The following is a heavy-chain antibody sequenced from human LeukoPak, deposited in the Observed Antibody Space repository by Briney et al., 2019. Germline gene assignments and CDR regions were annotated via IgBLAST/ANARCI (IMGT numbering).Heavy chain of an antibody. D-gene: IGHD6-13*01. V-gene: IGHV4-59*01. J-gene: IGHJ4*02. CDR3: ARDRPGGSSLDY. CDR1: GGSISRDY. CDR2: IYYTGSI. Sequence: TSETLSLTCTVSGGSISRDYWSWIRQPPGKGLEWIGYIYYTGSINYNPSLKSRVTISVDTSKNQFSLKLSSVTAADTAVYYCARDRPGGSSLDYWGQGTLVTVSS.